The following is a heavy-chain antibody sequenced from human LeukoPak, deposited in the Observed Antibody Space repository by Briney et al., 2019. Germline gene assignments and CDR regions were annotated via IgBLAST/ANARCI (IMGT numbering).Heavy chain of an antibody. V-gene: IGHV3-23*01. J-gene: IGHJ1*01. CDR1: GFTFSSYA. D-gene: IGHD3-10*02. CDR3: AILSGAWGAESFQH. CDR2: ISGSGGST. Sequence: GGSLRLSCAASGFTFSSYAMSWVRQAPGKGLAWVSAISGSGGSTYYADSVKGRFTISRDNSKNTLYLQMNSLRAEDTAVYYCAILSGAWGAESFQHWGQGTLVTVSS.